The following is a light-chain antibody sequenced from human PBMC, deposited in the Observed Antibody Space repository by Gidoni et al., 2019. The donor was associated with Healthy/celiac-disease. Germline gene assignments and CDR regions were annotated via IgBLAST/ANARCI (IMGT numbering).Light chain of an antibody. Sequence: DIHMTQSPSSLSASVGDRVTITCRASQSISSYLNWYQQKPGKAPKLLIYAASSLQSGVPSRFSGSGSGTDFTLTISSLQPEDFATYYCQQSYSTPQTFXXXTKVEIK. J-gene: IGKJ1*01. CDR1: QSISSY. V-gene: IGKV1-39*01. CDR3: QQSYSTPQT. CDR2: AAS.